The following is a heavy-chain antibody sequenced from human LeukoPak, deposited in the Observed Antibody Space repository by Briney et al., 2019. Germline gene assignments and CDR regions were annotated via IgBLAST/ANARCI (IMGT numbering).Heavy chain of an antibody. J-gene: IGHJ3*02. CDR2: MNPNSGNT. CDR1: GYTFTSYD. CDR3: ARVPYDSSGRDAFDI. D-gene: IGHD3-22*01. Sequence: ASVKVSCKASGYTFTSYDINGVRQATGQGLEWMGWMNPNSGNTGYAQKFQGRVTMTRNTSISTAYMELSSLRSEDTAVYYCARVPYDSSGRDAFDIWGQGTMVTVSS. V-gene: IGHV1-8*01.